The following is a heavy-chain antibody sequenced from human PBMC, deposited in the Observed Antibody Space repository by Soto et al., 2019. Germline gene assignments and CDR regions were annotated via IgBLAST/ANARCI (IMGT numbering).Heavy chain of an antibody. CDR3: ARVGLFGSGGSWTCRYFDY. CDR1: GGSFSGYY. V-gene: IGHV4-34*01. J-gene: IGHJ4*02. CDR2: INHSGST. D-gene: IGHD2-15*01. Sequence: PSETLSLTCAVYGGSFSGYYWSWIRQPPGKGLEWIGEINHSGSTNYNPSLKSRVTISVDTSKNQFSLKLSSVTAADTAVYYCARVGLFGSGGSWTCRYFDYWGQGTLVTVSS.